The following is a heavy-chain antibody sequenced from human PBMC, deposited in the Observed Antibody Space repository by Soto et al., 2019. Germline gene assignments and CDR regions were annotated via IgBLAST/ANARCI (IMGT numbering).Heavy chain of an antibody. D-gene: IGHD3-22*01. Sequence: PSETLSLTCTVSCGSISSDNYYWSLIRQPPGKGLEWIGYIYFNGATYHNPSPNSLLIISIDTSSNQFSLKLSSVTAEDTAVYYCASTKYSDNSASAYWGRGTLVTVSS. J-gene: IGHJ4*02. V-gene: IGHV4-30-4*01. CDR3: ASTKYSDNSASAY. CDR1: CGSISSDNYY. CDR2: IYFNGAT.